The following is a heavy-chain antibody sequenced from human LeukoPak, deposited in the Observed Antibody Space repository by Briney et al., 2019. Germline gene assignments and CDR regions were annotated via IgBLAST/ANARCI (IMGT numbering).Heavy chain of an antibody. CDR3: AKERRGVRTDY. CDR2: ISYDGSNT. CDR1: GLTFSSYG. J-gene: IGHJ4*02. V-gene: IGHV3-30*18. Sequence: GRSLRLSCAASGLTFSSYGMHCVSQAAGKGLEWVVVISYDGSNTYYADSVKGRFTISRDNSKNTLYLQMNSLRAEDTAVYYCAKERRGVRTDYWGQGTLVTVSS.